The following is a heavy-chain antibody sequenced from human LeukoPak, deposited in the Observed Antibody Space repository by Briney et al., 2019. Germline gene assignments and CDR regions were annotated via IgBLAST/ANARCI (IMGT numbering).Heavy chain of an antibody. CDR2: INCDSGDT. CDR3: ARDSQTDCPGGGCYPS. V-gene: IGHV1-2*02. CDR1: GYIFTGYY. J-gene: IGHJ4*02. D-gene: IGHD2-15*01. Sequence: ASVKVSCKAPGYIFTGYYLHWVRQAPGQGLEWMGWINCDSGDTRYAQKFQGRVTVTRDTSISTTYMELSSLRSDDTAVYYCARDSQTDCPGGGCYPSWGQGTVVTVSS.